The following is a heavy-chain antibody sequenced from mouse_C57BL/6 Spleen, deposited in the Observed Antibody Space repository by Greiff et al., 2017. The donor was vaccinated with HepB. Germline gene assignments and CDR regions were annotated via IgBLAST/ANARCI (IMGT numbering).Heavy chain of an antibody. Sequence: VQLKESGPGLVKPSQSLSLTCSVTGYSITSGYYWNWIRQFPGNKLEWMGYISYDGSTNYNPSFKNQNTITRDQSTNQFFLKLNSVTTEDTATYYCAREDAIRGYYAMDYWGQGTSVTVSS. V-gene: IGHV3-6*01. CDR3: AREDAIRGYYAMDY. CDR1: GYSITSGYY. J-gene: IGHJ4*01. CDR2: ISYDGST. D-gene: IGHD2-4*01.